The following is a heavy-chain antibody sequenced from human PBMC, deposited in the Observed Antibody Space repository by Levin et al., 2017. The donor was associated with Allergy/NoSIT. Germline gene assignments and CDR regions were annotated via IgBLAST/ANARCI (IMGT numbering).Heavy chain of an antibody. V-gene: IGHV4-30-2*01. J-gene: IGHJ4*02. D-gene: IGHD3-16*01. Sequence: SCVVSGGSISSGIYSWSWIRQPPGKGLEWIGYIYPSGGTFYNPSLKSRVTISADRSKNQFSLRLSSVTAADSAVYYCARVGEVMGGFFDHWGQGTLVPVSS. CDR3: ARVGEVMGGFFDH. CDR2: IYPSGGT. CDR1: GGSISSGIYS.